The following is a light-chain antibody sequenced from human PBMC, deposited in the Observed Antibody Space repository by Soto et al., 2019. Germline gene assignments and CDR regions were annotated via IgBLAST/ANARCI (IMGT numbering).Light chain of an antibody. V-gene: IGKV1-39*01. CDR3: QHSTTWT. J-gene: IGKJ1*01. Sequence: IQMTXSPSXLXXSXXXXXXXXCRASQGISTYLNWYQQKPGKAPKLLIYAASSLQSGVPSRFSGSGSETDFTLTISSLQPEDFATYSCQHSTTWTFGQGTKVDIK. CDR1: QGISTY. CDR2: AAS.